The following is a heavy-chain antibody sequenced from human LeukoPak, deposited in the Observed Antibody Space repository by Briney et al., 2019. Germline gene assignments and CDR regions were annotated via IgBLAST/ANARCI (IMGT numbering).Heavy chain of an antibody. CDR3: VREARGYHYTYFDY. J-gene: IGHJ4*02. Sequence: PGGSLRLSCTASGFTLGGHDMHWVRQTTGDGLDWVAAVSAVHHAFYAGSVKGRFTVSREDAKNSLYLQMNSLRAGDTAVYYCVREARGYHYTYFDYWGQGSLVTVSS. D-gene: IGHD5-18*01. V-gene: IGHV3-13*01. CDR2: VSAVHHA. CDR1: GFTLGGHD.